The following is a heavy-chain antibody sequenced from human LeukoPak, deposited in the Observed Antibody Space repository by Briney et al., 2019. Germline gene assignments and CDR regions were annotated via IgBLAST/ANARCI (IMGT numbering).Heavy chain of an antibody. CDR1: GFTVSSNY. J-gene: IGHJ4*02. CDR2: IYSGGST. V-gene: IGHV3-66*01. Sequence: GGSLRLSCAASGFTVSSNYMSWVRQAPGKGLEWVSVIYSGGSTYYADSVKGRFTISRDNSKNTLYLQMNSLRAEDTAVYYCVKTGSSPYFDSWGQGTLVTVSS. D-gene: IGHD2-2*01. CDR3: VKTGSSPYFDS.